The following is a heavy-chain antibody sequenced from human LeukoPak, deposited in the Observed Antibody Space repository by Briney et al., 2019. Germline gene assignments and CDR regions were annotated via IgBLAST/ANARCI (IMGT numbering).Heavy chain of an antibody. Sequence: SETLSLTCTVSGGSISSYYWSWIRQPPGKGLEWIGYIYYSGSTNYNPSLKSRATISVDTSKNQFSLKLSSVTAADTAVYYCARGGLRWEDVWGKGTTVTVSS. CDR1: GGSISSYY. D-gene: IGHD5-12*01. CDR2: IYYSGST. V-gene: IGHV4-59*01. CDR3: ARGGLRWEDV. J-gene: IGHJ6*04.